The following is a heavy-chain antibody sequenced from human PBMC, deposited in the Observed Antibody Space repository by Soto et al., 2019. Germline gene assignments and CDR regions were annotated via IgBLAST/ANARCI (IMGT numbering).Heavy chain of an antibody. CDR1: GYTFTSYY. CDR2: INPSGGST. J-gene: IGHJ2*01. CDR3: AKDYEEYSSQFIWYFDL. D-gene: IGHD6-6*01. Sequence: GASVKVSCKASGYTFTSYYMHWVRQAPGQGLEWMGIINPSGGSTSYAQKFQGRVTMTRDTSTSTAYMELRSLRSDDTAVYYCAKDYEEYSSQFIWYFDLWGRGTLVTVSS. V-gene: IGHV1-46*01.